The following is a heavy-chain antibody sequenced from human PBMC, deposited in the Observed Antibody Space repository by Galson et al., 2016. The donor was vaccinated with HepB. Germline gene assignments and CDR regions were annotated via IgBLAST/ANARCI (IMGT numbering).Heavy chain of an antibody. CDR2: ISWNSGSI. Sequence: SLRLSCAASGFTSDHYAMHWVRQVPGKGLEWVSGISWNSGSIGYADSVKGRFTISRDNAKNSLYLQMNSLRAEDTALYYCAKDSGAYYYDSSGHRRNAFDIWGQGTVVTVSS. CDR1: GFTSDHYA. V-gene: IGHV3-9*02. CDR3: AKDSGAYYYDSSGHRRNAFDI. D-gene: IGHD3-22*01. J-gene: IGHJ3*02.